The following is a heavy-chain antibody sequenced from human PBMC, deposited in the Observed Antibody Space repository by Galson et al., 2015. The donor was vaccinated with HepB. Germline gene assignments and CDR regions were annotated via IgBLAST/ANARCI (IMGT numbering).Heavy chain of an antibody. V-gene: IGHV3-23*01. D-gene: IGHD3-10*01. CDR2: IGGSGGST. J-gene: IGHJ3*02. CDR3: ARGGGLWFGESAAYGAFDI. CDR1: GFTFSSYA. Sequence: SLRLSCAASGFTFSSYAMSWVRQAPGKGLEWVSAIGGSGGSTYYADSVKGRFTISRDNSKNTLYLQLNSLRAEDTAVYYCARGGGLWFGESAAYGAFDIWGQGTMVTVSS.